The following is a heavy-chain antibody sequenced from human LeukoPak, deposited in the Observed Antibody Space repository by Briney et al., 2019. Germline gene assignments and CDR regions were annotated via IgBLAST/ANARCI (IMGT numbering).Heavy chain of an antibody. Sequence: SETLSLTCTVSGGSISSSSYYWGWIRQPPGEGLEWIGSIYYSGSTYYNPSLKGRVTISVDTSKNQFSLKLSSVTAADTAVYYCARQGLEGAFDIWGQGTMVTVSS. J-gene: IGHJ3*02. CDR2: IYYSGST. D-gene: IGHD3/OR15-3a*01. V-gene: IGHV4-39*01. CDR3: ARQGLEGAFDI. CDR1: GGSISSSSYY.